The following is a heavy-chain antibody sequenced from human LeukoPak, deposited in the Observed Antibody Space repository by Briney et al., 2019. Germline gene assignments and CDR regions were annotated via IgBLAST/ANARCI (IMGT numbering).Heavy chain of an antibody. V-gene: IGHV1-18*01. D-gene: IGHD2-21*01. CDR3: ARTVGDRADP. CDR1: GYSFSTYG. CDR2: INANNGNT. J-gene: IGHJ5*02. Sequence: ASVKVSCKASGYSFSTYGFIWVRQAPGLGLEWMGWINANNGNTKFAQKFRGRVNMTTDTLTQTAYMELRSLTSDDTAIYYCARTVGDRADPWGQGTLVTVSS.